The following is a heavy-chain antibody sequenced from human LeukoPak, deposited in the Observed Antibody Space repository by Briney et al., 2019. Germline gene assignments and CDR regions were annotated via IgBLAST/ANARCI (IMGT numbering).Heavy chain of an antibody. CDR1: GGTFSSYA. CDR3: ARGGVVPAAMYY. V-gene: IGHV1-69*04. J-gene: IGHJ4*02. D-gene: IGHD2-2*01. Sequence: ASVKVSCKASGGTFSSYAISWVRQAPGQGLEWMGRIIPILGIANYAQKFQGRVTITADKSTSTAYMELSSLRSEDTAVYYCARGGVVPAAMYYWGQGTLVTVSS. CDR2: IIPILGIA.